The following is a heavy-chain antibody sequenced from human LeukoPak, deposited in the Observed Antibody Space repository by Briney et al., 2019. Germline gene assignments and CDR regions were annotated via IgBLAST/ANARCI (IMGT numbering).Heavy chain of an antibody. CDR3: ARRASTGSSSYFDY. CDR2: INHSGST. CDR1: GGSFSGYY. D-gene: IGHD6-13*01. J-gene: IGHJ4*02. V-gene: IGHV4-34*01. Sequence: SETLSLTCAVYGGSFSGYYWSWLRQPPGKGLEWIGEINHSGSTNYNPSLKSRVTISVDTSKNQFSLKLSSVTAADTAVYYCARRASTGSSSYFDYWGQGTLVTVSS.